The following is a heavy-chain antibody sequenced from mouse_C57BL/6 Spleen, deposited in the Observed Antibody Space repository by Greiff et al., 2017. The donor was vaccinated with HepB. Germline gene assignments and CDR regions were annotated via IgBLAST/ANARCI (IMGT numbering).Heavy chain of an antibody. CDR3: ARQLRLHYFDY. Sequence: VQLQQSGAELVKPGASVKLSCTASGFNIKDYYMHWVKQRTEQGLEWIGRIDPEDGETKDAPKFQGKATITADTSSNTAYLQLSSLTSEDTAVYYCARQLRLHYFDYWGQGTTLTVSS. J-gene: IGHJ2*01. D-gene: IGHD3-2*02. CDR1: GFNIKDYY. CDR2: IDPEDGET. V-gene: IGHV14-2*01.